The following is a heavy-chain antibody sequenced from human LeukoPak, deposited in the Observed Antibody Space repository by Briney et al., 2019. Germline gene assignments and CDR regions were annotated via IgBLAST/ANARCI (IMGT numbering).Heavy chain of an antibody. CDR3: VRDLGGRSSH. D-gene: IGHD1-26*01. V-gene: IGHV3-74*01. CDR1: GFTFSSNW. J-gene: IGHJ4*02. CDR2: INEDGSTT. Sequence: GGSLRLSCAASGFTFSSNWMHWVRQAPGKGLVWVSRINEDGSTTNYADSVKGRSTIFRDNAKNTLYLQMNSLRAEDTAVYYCVRDLGGRSSHWGQGTLVTVSS.